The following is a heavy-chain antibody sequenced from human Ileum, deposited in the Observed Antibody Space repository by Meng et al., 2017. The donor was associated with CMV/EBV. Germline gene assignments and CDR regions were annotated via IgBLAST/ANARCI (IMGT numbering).Heavy chain of an antibody. Sequence: GYTFTTYYIHWVRQAPGQGLEWMGIINPSGGSTIYAQKFQGRVTMTRDTSTSTVYMDLSSLRSEDTAVYYCARDYKPLISVIQGWFDPWGQGTLVTVSS. CDR1: GYTFTTYY. J-gene: IGHJ5*02. D-gene: IGHD2/OR15-2a*01. CDR3: ARDYKPLISVIQGWFDP. CDR2: INPSGGST. V-gene: IGHV1-46*01.